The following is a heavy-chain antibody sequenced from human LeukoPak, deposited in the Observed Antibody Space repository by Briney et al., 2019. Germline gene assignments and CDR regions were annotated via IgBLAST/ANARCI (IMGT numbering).Heavy chain of an antibody. V-gene: IGHV3-48*01. Sequence: GGSQRLSCVGSGFTFSSYHMNWVRQAPGKGLEWVSYISSSSSPIYYADSVKGRFTISRDNAKNSLYLQTNSLRAEDTAVYYCARAQYYSDSTGYYYLHYWGQGTLVTVSS. CDR2: ISSSSSPI. CDR1: GFTFSSYH. D-gene: IGHD3-22*01. CDR3: ARAQYYSDSTGYYYLHY. J-gene: IGHJ4*02.